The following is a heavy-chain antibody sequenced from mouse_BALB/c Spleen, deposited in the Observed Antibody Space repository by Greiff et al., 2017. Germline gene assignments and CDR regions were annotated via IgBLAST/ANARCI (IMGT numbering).Heavy chain of an antibody. CDR1: GYTFTDYA. D-gene: IGHD1-1*01. CDR2: ISTYYGDA. CDR3: ARTVVGAMDY. J-gene: IGHJ4*01. Sequence: QVQLQQSGAELVRPGVSVKISCKGSGYTFTDYAMHWVKQSHAKSLEWIGVISTYYGDASYNQKFKGKATMTVDKSSSTAYMELARLTSEDSAIYYCARTVVGAMDYWGQGTSVTVSS. V-gene: IGHV1S137*01.